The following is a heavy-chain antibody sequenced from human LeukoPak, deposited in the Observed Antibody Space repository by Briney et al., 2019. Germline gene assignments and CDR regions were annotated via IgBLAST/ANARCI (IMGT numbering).Heavy chain of an antibody. Sequence: ASVKVSCKASGYTFTGYYIHWVRQPPGQGLEWMGWINPGSGGTKYAQNFQDRVTMTRDTSISAAYMELRRLTFDDTAVYYCARGHAYCSSTSCHPFDYWGQGTLVTVSS. CDR1: GYTFTGYY. CDR2: INPGSGGT. J-gene: IGHJ4*02. V-gene: IGHV1-2*02. D-gene: IGHD2-2*01. CDR3: ARGHAYCSSTSCHPFDY.